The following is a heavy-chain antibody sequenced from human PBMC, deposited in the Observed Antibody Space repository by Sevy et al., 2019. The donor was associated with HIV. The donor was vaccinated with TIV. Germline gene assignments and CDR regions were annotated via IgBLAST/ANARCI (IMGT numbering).Heavy chain of an antibody. D-gene: IGHD6-6*01. CDR2: IYYSGST. V-gene: IGHV4-39*01. CDR1: GGSISSSSYY. J-gene: IGHJ6*02. Sequence: SETLSLTCTVSGGSISSSSYYWGWIRQPPGKGLEWIGSIYYSGSTYYNPSLKSRVTISVDTSKNQFSLKLSSVTAADTAVYYCARRNSSPYYYYCMDVWGQGTTVTVSS. CDR3: ARRNSSPYYYYCMDV.